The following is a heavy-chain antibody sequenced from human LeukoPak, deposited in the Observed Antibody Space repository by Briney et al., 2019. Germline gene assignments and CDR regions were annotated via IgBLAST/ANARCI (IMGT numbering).Heavy chain of an antibody. CDR3: ARMYYYDSSGEGY. J-gene: IGHJ4*02. Sequence: PGGSLRLSCAASGFTFRSYWMSWVRQAPGKGLEWAANIKQDGSEKYYVDSVKGRFTISRDNAKNSLYLQMNSLRAEDTAVYYCARMYYYDSSGEGYWGQGTLVTVSS. V-gene: IGHV3-7*01. CDR2: IKQDGSEK. D-gene: IGHD3-22*01. CDR1: GFTFRSYW.